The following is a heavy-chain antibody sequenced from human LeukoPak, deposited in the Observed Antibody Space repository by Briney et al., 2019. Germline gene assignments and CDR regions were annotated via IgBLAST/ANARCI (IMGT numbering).Heavy chain of an antibody. CDR1: GFTFSSYR. V-gene: IGHV3-30*03. CDR3: ARDRSTMAKYFDY. D-gene: IGHD3-10*01. Sequence: GGSLRLSCSASGFTFSSYRMHWVPHAPGKGLEWVADISYDGSYKYYADSVKGRFTISRDNSKNTLYLQMNSLRPDDTAVYYCARDRSTMAKYFDYWGQGTLVTVSS. CDR2: ISYDGSYK. J-gene: IGHJ4*02.